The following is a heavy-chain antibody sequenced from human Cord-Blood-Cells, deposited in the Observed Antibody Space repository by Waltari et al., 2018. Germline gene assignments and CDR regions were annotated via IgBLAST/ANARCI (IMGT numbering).Heavy chain of an antibody. CDR1: GFTFRSYG. Sequence: QVQLVESGGGVVQPGRSLRLSCAASGFTFRSYGLHWVRQAPGKGLEWVAVISYDGSNKYYADSVKGRLTISRDNSKNTLYLQMNSLRAEDTAVYYCAKARAAHYFDYWGQGTLVTVSS. V-gene: IGHV3-30*18. D-gene: IGHD6-13*01. CDR2: ISYDGSNK. J-gene: IGHJ4*02. CDR3: AKARAAHYFDY.